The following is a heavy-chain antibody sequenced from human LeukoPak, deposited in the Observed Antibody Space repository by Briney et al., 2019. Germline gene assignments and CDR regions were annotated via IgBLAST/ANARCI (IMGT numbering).Heavy chain of an antibody. Sequence: GGSLRLSCVASGFTFSSYWMSWVRQAPGKGLEWVANIKQDGSEKYSVDSVKGRFTISRDNTQTSQWLQMNSLRVEDTAIYYCATNTDYRFDYWGQGILVTVSS. CDR3: ATNTDYRFDY. V-gene: IGHV3-7*01. CDR1: GFTFSSYW. CDR2: IKQDGSEK. J-gene: IGHJ4*02. D-gene: IGHD3-16*01.